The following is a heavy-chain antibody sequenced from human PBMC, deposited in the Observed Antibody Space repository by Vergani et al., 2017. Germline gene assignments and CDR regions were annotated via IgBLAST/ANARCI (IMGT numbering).Heavy chain of an antibody. CDR2: ISWNSGST. CDR3: ARTPNYGDYASYYFDY. CDR1: GFTFDDYA. J-gene: IGHJ4*02. D-gene: IGHD4-17*01. V-gene: IGHV3-9*01. Sequence: EVQLVESGGGLVQPGRSLRLSCAASGFTFDDYAMHWVRQAPGKGLEWVSGISWNSGSTGYADSVKGRFTISRDNAKNSLYLQMNSLRAEDTALYYCARTPNYGDYASYYFDYWGQGTLVTVSS.